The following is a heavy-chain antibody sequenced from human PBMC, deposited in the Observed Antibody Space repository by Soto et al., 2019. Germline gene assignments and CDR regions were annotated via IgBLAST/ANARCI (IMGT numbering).Heavy chain of an antibody. J-gene: IGHJ5*02. CDR3: ARGRSRRCSSTSCYFNPNWFDP. CDR1: GGSFSGYY. Sequence: SETLSLTCAFYGGSFSGYYWSWIRQPPGKGLEWIGEINHSGSTNYNPSLKSRVTISVDTSKNQFSLKLSSVTAADTAVYYCARGRSRRCSSTSCYFNPNWFDPWGQGTLVTVSS. CDR2: INHSGST. V-gene: IGHV4-34*01. D-gene: IGHD2-2*01.